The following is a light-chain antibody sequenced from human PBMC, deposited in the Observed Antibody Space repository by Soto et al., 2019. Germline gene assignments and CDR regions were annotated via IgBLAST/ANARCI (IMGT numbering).Light chain of an antibody. CDR1: SSNIGSNT. V-gene: IGLV1-44*01. CDR2: SNT. Sequence: QSVLTQPPSVSETPGQRVTISCSGSSSNIGSNTVNWYRQLPGTAPKLLIYSNTQRPSGVPDRFSGSKSGTSASLAISGLQSEDEADYYCAVWDDRLNGCVFGTGTKVTVL. CDR3: AVWDDRLNGCV. J-gene: IGLJ1*01.